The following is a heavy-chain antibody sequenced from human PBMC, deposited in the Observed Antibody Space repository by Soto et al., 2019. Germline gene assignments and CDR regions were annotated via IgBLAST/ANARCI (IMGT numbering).Heavy chain of an antibody. CDR1: GVTVTYNH. CDR3: XXXXXXXXXHY. Sequence: EVRLAESGGGLVQPGGSLRLSCATSGVTVTYNHMTWVRQXXGKGLEWVTYIHPSGDVYYADSVKGRFTISRDNFDNXXXXXXXXXXXXXXXXXXXXXXXXXXXXHYWGQGTLVTVSS. V-gene: IGHV3-66*02. J-gene: IGHJ4*02. CDR2: IHPSGDV.